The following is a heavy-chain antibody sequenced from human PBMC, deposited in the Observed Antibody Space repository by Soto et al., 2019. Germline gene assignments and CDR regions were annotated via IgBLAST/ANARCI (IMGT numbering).Heavy chain of an antibody. J-gene: IGHJ2*01. Sequence: VESGGALVQAGRSLRLSCAASGFMFDDYAMHWVQLRPGKGPEWVSGISWNSGERGYADSVEGRFTITRDNAKNALYLQMNSLRAEDAAFYYCVKDIGASGAYWYFDLWGRGTLVTVSS. CDR2: ISWNSGER. CDR1: GFMFDDYA. D-gene: IGHD2-8*02. CDR3: VKDIGASGAYWYFDL. V-gene: IGHV3-9*01.